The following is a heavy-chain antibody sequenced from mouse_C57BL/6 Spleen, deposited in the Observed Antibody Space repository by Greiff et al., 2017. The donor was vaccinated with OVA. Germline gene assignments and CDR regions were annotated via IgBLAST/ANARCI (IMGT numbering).Heavy chain of an antibody. CDR1: GYTFTSYW. V-gene: IGHV1-61*01. CDR3: ARWGQYWYFDV. J-gene: IGHJ1*03. Sequence: VQLQQSGAELVRPGSSVKLSCKASGYTFTSYWMDWVKQRPGQGLEWIGNIYPSDSETHYNQKFKDKATLTVDKSSSTAYMQLSSLTSEDSAVYYCARWGQYWYFDVWGTGTTVTVSS. D-gene: IGHD3-3*01. CDR2: IYPSDSET.